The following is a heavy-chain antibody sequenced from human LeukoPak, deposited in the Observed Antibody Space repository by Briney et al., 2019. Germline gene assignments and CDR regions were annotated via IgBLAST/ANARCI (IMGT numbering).Heavy chain of an antibody. D-gene: IGHD3-10*01. Sequence: PSETLSLTCSVSGGSISSSSYYWGWIRQPPGKGLEWDASVYYSRSTYYNPSLESRVTMSVDTSKNQFSLKLSSVTAADTAVYYCARVAVYGSGSYYNPLPTYNWFDPWGQGTLVTVSS. CDR3: ARVAVYGSGSYYNPLPTYNWFDP. J-gene: IGHJ5*02. CDR2: VYYSRST. CDR1: GGSISSSSYY. V-gene: IGHV4-39*07.